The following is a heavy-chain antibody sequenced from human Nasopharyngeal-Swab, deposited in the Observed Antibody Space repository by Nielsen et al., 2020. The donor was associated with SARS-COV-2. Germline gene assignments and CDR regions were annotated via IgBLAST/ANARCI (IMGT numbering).Heavy chain of an antibody. J-gene: IGHJ5*02. Sequence: SETLSLTCAVYGGSFSGYYWSWIRQTPGKGLEWIGEINHSGSTNYNVSLKSRVTISVDKSKDQFSLELRSVTAADTAVYFCARDSRTQPYSSSNWFEPWGQGTLVTVSS. CDR3: ARDSRTQPYSSSNWFEP. CDR2: INHSGST. V-gene: IGHV4-34*01. CDR1: GGSFSGYY. D-gene: IGHD6-6*01.